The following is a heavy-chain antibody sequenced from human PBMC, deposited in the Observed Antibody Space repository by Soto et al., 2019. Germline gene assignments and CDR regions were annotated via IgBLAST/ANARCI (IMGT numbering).Heavy chain of an antibody. CDR2: ISSSSSYI. CDR1: GFTFSSYS. J-gene: IGHJ6*02. V-gene: IGHV3-21*01. D-gene: IGHD6-6*01. Sequence: SGFTFSSYSMNWVRQAPGKGLEWVSSISSSSSYIYYADSVKGRFTISRDNAKNSLYLQMNSLRAEDTAVYYCARESIAALSYYGMDVWGQGTTVNVSS. CDR3: ARESIAALSYYGMDV.